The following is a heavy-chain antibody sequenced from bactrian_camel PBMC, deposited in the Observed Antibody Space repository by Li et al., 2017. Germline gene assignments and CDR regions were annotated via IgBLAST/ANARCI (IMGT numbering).Heavy chain of an antibody. CDR2: IYSDGSNT. CDR3: AADELWIGYIARPPLECPAQY. CDR1: GFTFSSYA. Sequence: HVQLVESGGGLVQPGGPLRLSCAASGFTFSSYAMSWVRQAPGKGLEWVSGIYSDGSNTYYADSVKGRFTISRDNDKGTLYLQMNNLKPEDSAIYYCAADELWIGYIARPPLECPAQYWGRGTQVTVS. V-gene: IGHV3S7*01. D-gene: IGHD1*01. J-gene: IGHJ4*01.